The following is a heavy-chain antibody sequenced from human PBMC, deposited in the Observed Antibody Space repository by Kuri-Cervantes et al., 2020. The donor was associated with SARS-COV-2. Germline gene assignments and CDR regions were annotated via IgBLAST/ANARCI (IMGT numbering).Heavy chain of an antibody. CDR1: GGSISSYY. CDR3: ARGRVLLWFGELYFDY. Sequence: GSLRLSCTVSGGSISSYYWSWIRQPAGKGLEWIGRIYTSGSTNYNPSLKSRVTMSVDTSKNQFSLKLSSVTAADTAVYYCARGRVLLWFGELYFDYWGQGTLVTVSS. V-gene: IGHV4-4*07. J-gene: IGHJ4*02. D-gene: IGHD3-10*01. CDR2: IYTSGST.